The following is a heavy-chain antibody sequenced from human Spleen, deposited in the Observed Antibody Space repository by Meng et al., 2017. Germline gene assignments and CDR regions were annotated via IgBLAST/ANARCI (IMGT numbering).Heavy chain of an antibody. CDR1: GGSISSSSYY. D-gene: IGHD3-10*01. CDR3: AREVWFGELTYDY. V-gene: IGHV4-39*07. Sequence: ESLRLSCTVSGGSISSSSYYWGWIRQPPGKGLEWIGSIYYSGSTYYNPSLKSRVTISVDTSKNQFSLKLSSVTAADTAVYYCAREVWFGELTYDYWGQGTLVTVSS. J-gene: IGHJ4*02. CDR2: IYYSGST.